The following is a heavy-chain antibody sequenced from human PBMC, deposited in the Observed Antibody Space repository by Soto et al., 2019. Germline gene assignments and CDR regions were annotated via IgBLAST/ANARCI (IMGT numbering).Heavy chain of an antibody. V-gene: IGHV1-18*01. J-gene: IGHJ4*02. CDR2: ISAYNGNT. Sequence: ASLKVSCKASGYTFTSYGISWVRQAPGQGLEWMGWISAYNGNTNYAQKLQGRVTMTTDTSRKQFSLELSSVTAADTAVYYCARLAYDSSGSYTWGWYYFDYWGQGTLVTVSS. CDR1: GYTFTSYG. CDR3: ARLAYDSSGSYTWGWYYFDY. D-gene: IGHD3-22*01.